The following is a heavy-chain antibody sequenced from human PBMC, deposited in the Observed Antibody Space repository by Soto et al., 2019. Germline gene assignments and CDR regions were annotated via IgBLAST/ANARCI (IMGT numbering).Heavy chain of an antibody. J-gene: IGHJ4*02. CDR3: AKGEVRGIIPSYFDY. Sequence: GGSLRLSCAGSGFTFRWFGMNWVRRAPGKGLEWVARISNDGSNEYYVDSVKGRFTISRDNSKNTLYLQMDSLRAEDTAVYYCAKGEVRGIIPSYFDYWGLGTLVTVSS. D-gene: IGHD3-10*01. V-gene: IGHV3-30*18. CDR2: ISNDGSNE. CDR1: GFTFRWFG.